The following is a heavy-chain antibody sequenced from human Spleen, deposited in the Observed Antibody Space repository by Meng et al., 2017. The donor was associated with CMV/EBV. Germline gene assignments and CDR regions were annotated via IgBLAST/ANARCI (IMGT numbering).Heavy chain of an antibody. Sequence: SLRLSCAASGFTCSSYWMGWVRQAPGKGLEWVANIRKDGSGKYYVASVKGRFTISRDNDKNSLYLQMNSLRAEDTAVYYCARRYFDLWGRGTLVTVSS. V-gene: IGHV3-7*01. CDR3: ARRYFDL. CDR1: GFTCSSYW. CDR2: IRKDGSGK. J-gene: IGHJ2*01.